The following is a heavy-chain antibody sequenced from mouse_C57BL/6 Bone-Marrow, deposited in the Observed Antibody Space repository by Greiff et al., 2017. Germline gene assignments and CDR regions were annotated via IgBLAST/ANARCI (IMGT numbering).Heavy chain of an antibody. V-gene: IGHV5-17*01. D-gene: IGHD4-1*01. CDR1: GFTFSDYG. CDR3: ARGTGSPFAY. J-gene: IGHJ3*01. CDR2: ISSGSSTI. Sequence: EVQGVESGGGLVKPGGSLKLSCAASGFTFSDYGMHWVRQAPEKGLEWVAYISSGSSTIYYADTVKGRFTISRDNAKNTLFLQRTSLRSEDTAMYYCARGTGSPFAYWGQGTLVTVSA.